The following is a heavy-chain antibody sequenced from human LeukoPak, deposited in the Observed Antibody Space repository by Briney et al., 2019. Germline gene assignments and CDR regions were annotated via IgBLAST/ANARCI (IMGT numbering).Heavy chain of an antibody. Sequence: SETLSLTCTVSGGSISSYYWSWIRQPAGKGLEWIGRIYTSGSTNYNPSLKSRVTISVDTSKNQFSLKLSSVTAADTAVYYCARLLGYCNTSDCYGDYFDFWGQGTLVTVSS. V-gene: IGHV4-4*07. CDR2: IYTSGST. D-gene: IGHD2-8*01. CDR1: GGSISSYY. CDR3: ARLLGYCNTSDCYGDYFDF. J-gene: IGHJ4*02.